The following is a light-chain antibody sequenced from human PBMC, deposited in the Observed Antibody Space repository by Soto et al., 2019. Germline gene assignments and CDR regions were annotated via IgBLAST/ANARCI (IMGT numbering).Light chain of an antibody. J-gene: IGKJ4*01. CDR1: QSLLHSNGIKY. Sequence: DIVMTQSPLSLPVTPGEPASISCRSSQSLLHSNGIKYLDWYLQKPGQSPQLLIYLGSNRASGVPDRFSGSASGTDFTLKISRVEAEDVGIYYCMQALQTPTFGGGTKVEIK. V-gene: IGKV2-28*01. CDR3: MQALQTPT. CDR2: LGS.